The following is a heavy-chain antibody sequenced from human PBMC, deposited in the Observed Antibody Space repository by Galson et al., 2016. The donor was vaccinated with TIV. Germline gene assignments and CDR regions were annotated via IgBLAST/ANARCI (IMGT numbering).Heavy chain of an antibody. Sequence: SLRLSCAASGFSVSDNYINWVRQAPGKGLEWVSIFPNSDYTNYADSVKGRFTISRDNAKKSLYLQMNSLRTEDTALYYCVKTNIYLDAVVADGAFDIWGLGTMVTVSS. J-gene: IGHJ3*02. D-gene: IGHD3-22*01. CDR2: FPNSDYT. CDR1: GFSVSDNY. CDR3: VKTNIYLDAVVADGAFDI. V-gene: IGHV3-11*03.